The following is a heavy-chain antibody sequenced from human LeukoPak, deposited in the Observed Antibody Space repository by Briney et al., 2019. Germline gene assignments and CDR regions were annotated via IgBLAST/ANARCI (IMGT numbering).Heavy chain of an antibody. V-gene: IGHV4-34*01. CDR1: GGSFSGYY. Sequence: SETLSLTCAVYGGSFSGYYWSWVRQPPGKGLEWIGEINHSGSTNYNPSLKSRVTISVDTYKNQFSLKLSSVTAADTAVYYCARSLFNDAFDIWGQGTMVTVSS. CDR2: INHSGST. J-gene: IGHJ3*02. CDR3: ARSLFNDAFDI.